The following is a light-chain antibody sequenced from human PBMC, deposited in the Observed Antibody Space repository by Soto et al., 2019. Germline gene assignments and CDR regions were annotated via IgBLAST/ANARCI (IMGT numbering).Light chain of an antibody. CDR2: DAS. Sequence: DIRMTQSPSTLSASVGDRVTITCQASHTISNLLAWHQHKPGRAPKLLIYDASSLQSGVPSRFSGSGSGTEFTLTINSLQPDDSAIYYCQQYSNLVTLGQGTQLEI. CDR1: HTISNL. V-gene: IGKV1-5*01. J-gene: IGKJ2*01. CDR3: QQYSNLVT.